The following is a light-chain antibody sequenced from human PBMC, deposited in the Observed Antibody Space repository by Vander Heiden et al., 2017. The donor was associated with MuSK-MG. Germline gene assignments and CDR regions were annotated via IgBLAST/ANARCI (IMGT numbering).Light chain of an antibody. V-gene: IGLV2-11*01. J-gene: IGLJ3*02. CDR1: SSDVGGYNY. CDR2: DVS. Sequence: QSARTQPRSVSGSPGRAVTISGAGTSSDVGGYNYVSWYQQPPGKAPNLMIYDVSKRPSVVPARFSGSKSGNTASLTISGLQAEDEADYYCCSYAGSYTWVFGGGTKLTVL. CDR3: CSYAGSYTWV.